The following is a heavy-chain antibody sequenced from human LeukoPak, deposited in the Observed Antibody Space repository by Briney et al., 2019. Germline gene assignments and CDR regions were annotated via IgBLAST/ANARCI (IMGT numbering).Heavy chain of an antibody. J-gene: IGHJ4*02. CDR1: GFTFSSYA. CDR3: AKDSGLYGIAAAGWTFDY. CDR2: ISGSGGST. Sequence: GGSLRLSCAASGFTFSSYAMSWVRQAPGKGLEWVSAISGSGGSTYYADSVKGRFTISRDNSKNTPYLQMNSLRAEDTAVYYCAKDSGLYGIAAAGWTFDYWGQGTLVTVSS. D-gene: IGHD6-13*01. V-gene: IGHV3-23*01.